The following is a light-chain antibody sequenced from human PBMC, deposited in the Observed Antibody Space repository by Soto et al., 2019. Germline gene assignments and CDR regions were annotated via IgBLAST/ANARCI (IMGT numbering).Light chain of an antibody. V-gene: IGKV1-9*01. CDR2: ASS. CDR3: QQLNSYPLT. Sequence: IHLTQSPSSLSASVGDRVTVTCRASQGIGTYLVWYQQKSGKAPTVLIYASSTLQTGVPSRFSGSGSGTDFSLTISSLHPEDFATYYCQQLNSYPLTCGGGTKV. CDR1: QGIGTY. J-gene: IGKJ4*01.